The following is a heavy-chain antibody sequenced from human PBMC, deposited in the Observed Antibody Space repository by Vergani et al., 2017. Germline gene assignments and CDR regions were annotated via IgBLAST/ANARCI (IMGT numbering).Heavy chain of an antibody. Sequence: EVMLVQSGAEVKKPGESLKISCKYSESSFISNEIAWVRQMSGKGLQWMGNINPIDSKIAYSPSFQGQAIMSLDKSITTGYLQWRSLKASDTAIYYCTRHXPCGDGACLHFDHWGQGTQVTVSS. CDR3: TRHXPCGDGACLHFDH. J-gene: IGHJ4*02. V-gene: IGHV5-51*01. CDR1: ESSFISNE. CDR2: INPIDSKI. D-gene: IGHD2-21*01.